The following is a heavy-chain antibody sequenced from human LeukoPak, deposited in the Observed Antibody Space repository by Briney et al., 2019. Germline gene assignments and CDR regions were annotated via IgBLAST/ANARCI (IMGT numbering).Heavy chain of an antibody. CDR2: IYYSGST. CDR3: ARHPSLAGHWFDP. CDR1: GGSISSSSYS. V-gene: IGHV4-39*01. Sequence: SSETLSLTCTVSGGSISSSSYSWGWIRQPPGKGLEWIGSIYYSGSTYYNPSLKSRVTISVDTSKNQFSLKLSSVTAADTAVYYCARHPSLAGHWFDPWGQGTLVTVSS. J-gene: IGHJ5*02.